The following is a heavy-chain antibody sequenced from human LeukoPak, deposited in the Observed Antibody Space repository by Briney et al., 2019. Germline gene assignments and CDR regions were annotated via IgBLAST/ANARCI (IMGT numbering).Heavy chain of an antibody. V-gene: IGHV3-48*04. D-gene: IGHD3-22*01. CDR3: ARALYDSSGYLDY. J-gene: IGHJ4*02. CDR1: GFTFSSYG. CDR2: ISSSGSTI. Sequence: GGSLRLSCAASGFTFSSYGMSWVRQAPGKGLEWLSYISSSGSTIYYADSVKGRFTISRDNAKNSLYLQMNSLRAEDTAVYYCARALYDSSGYLDYWGQGTLVTVSS.